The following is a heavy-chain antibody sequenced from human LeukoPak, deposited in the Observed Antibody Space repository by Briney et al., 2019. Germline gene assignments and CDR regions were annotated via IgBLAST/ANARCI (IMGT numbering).Heavy chain of an antibody. CDR1: GFTFSDYY. Sequence: GGSLRLSCAASGFTFSDYYMSWIRQAPGKGLEWVSYISSSGSTIYYADSVKGRFTISRDNAKNSLYLQMNSLRAEDTAVYYCARAPTIFGVVITLYYYYYMDVWGKGTTVTVSS. D-gene: IGHD3-3*01. CDR3: ARAPTIFGVVITLYYYYYMDV. V-gene: IGHV3-11*04. J-gene: IGHJ6*03. CDR2: ISSSGSTI.